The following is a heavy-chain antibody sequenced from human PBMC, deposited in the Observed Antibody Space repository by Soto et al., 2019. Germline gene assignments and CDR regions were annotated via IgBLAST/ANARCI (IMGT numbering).Heavy chain of an antibody. CDR1: GFTFSSYG. V-gene: IGHV3-33*01. J-gene: IGHJ4*02. CDR3: ARGNYDNSGSFDY. CDR2: IWYDGSYK. D-gene: IGHD3-22*01. Sequence: GGSLRLSCAASGFTFSSYGMHWVRQAPGKGLEWVAVIWYDGSYKYYADSVKGRFTISRDNSKNTLYLQMNSLRAEDTAVYYCARGNYDNSGSFDYWGQGTLVTVSS.